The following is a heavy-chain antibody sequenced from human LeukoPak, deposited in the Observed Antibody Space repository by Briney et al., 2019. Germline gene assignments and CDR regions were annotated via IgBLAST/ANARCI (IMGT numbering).Heavy chain of an antibody. CDR2: ISYDGSNE. CDR1: GFTFSDYG. CDR3: GKDTFYHDTTGYYVFDS. J-gene: IGHJ4*02. D-gene: IGHD3-22*01. V-gene: IGHV3-30*18. Sequence: PGGSLRLSCADSGFTFSDYGMHWVHQAPGKGLEWVAVISYDGSNENYAESVKGRFTVSRDNSKNTLYLQMNSLRAEDTAVYYCGKDTFYHDTTGYYVFDSWGQGTLVTVSS.